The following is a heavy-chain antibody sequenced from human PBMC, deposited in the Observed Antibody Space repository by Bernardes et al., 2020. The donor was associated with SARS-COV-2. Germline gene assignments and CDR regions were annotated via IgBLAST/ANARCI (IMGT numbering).Heavy chain of an antibody. CDR3: ARVVVSYYDFWSGYADPPNYYGMDV. D-gene: IGHD3-3*01. CDR2: IYYSGST. CDR1: GGSVSSGSYY. J-gene: IGHJ6*02. Sequence: LSLTCTVSGGSVSSGSYYWSWIRQPPGKGLEWIGYIYYSGSTNYNPSLKSRVTIAVDTSKNQFSLKLSSVTAADTAVYYCARVVVSYYDFWSGYADPPNYYGMDVWGQGTTVTVS. V-gene: IGHV4-61*01.